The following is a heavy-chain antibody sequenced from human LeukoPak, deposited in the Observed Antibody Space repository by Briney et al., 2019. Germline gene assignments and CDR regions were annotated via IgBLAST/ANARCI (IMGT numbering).Heavy chain of an antibody. D-gene: IGHD5-18*01. CDR3: ARARGRGYSYGYHFDY. CDR1: GGSFSGYY. Sequence: SETLSLTCAVYGGSFSGYYWSWIRQPPGKGLEWIGEINHSGSTNYNPSLKSRVTISVDTSKNQFSLKLSSVTAADTAVYYRARARGRGYSYGYHFDYWGQGTLVTVSS. V-gene: IGHV4-34*01. J-gene: IGHJ4*02. CDR2: INHSGST.